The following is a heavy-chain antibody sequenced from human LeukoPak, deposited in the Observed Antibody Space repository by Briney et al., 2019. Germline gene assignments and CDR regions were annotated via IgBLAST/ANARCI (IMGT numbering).Heavy chain of an antibody. Sequence: GESLRLSCAASGFTFSSYSMNWVRQAPGKGLEWVSSISSSSSYIYYAHSVKGRFTISRDNAKNSLYLQMNSLRAEDTAVYYCARDLSPTYCGGDCYRLYYSDYWGQGTLVTVSS. J-gene: IGHJ4*02. CDR3: ARDLSPTYCGGDCYRLYYSDY. CDR1: GFTFSSYS. D-gene: IGHD2-21*02. CDR2: ISSSSSYI. V-gene: IGHV3-21*01.